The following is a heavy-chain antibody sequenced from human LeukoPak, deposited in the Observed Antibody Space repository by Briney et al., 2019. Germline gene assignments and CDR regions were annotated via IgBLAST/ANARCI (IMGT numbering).Heavy chain of an antibody. Sequence: GESLKISCKASGYRFTTDYIGWVRQMPGKGLEWMGIIYPDDSETNYSPSFQGQVSMSVDKSISTAYLQWGSLKASDTATYYCARPALYCSSTVCPPYMDVWGKGTTVTVSS. CDR3: ARPALYCSSTVCPPYMDV. J-gene: IGHJ6*03. CDR2: IYPDDSET. CDR1: GYRFTTDY. V-gene: IGHV5-51*01. D-gene: IGHD2-2*01.